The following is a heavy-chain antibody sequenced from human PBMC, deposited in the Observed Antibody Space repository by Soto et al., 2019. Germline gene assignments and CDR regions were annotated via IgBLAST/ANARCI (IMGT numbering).Heavy chain of an antibody. CDR3: ARDYCSGGSCYSDYYYYGMDV. D-gene: IGHD2-15*01. CDR2: ISYDGSNK. V-gene: IGHV3-30-3*01. Sequence: GGSLRLSCAASGFTFSSYAMHWVRQAPGKGLEWVAVISYDGSNKYYADSVKGRFTISRDNSKNTLYLQMNSLRAEDTAVYYCARDYCSGGSCYSDYYYYGMDVWGQGTTVTVSS. CDR1: GFTFSSYA. J-gene: IGHJ6*02.